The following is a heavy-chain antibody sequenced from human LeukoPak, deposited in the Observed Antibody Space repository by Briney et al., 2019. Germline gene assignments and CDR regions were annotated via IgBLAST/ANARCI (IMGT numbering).Heavy chain of an antibody. CDR3: ASRPADTTWYGVFDY. D-gene: IGHD3-10*01. J-gene: IGHJ4*02. V-gene: IGHV4-61*08. CDR2: IFNTGNT. CDR1: GGSISSGGYY. Sequence: PSRTLSLTCTVSGGSISSGGYYWSWIRQHPGKGLEWIGYIFNTGNTNYNPSLASRVTMSVDTSRAQFFLRLSPVTAADTAIYYCASRPADTTWYGVFDYWSQGTLVTVSS.